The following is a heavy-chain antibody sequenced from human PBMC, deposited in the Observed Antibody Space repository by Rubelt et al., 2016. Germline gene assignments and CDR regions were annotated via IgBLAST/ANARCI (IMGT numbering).Heavy chain of an antibody. V-gene: IGHV4-59*08. J-gene: IGHJ5*02. CDR2: IYYSGST. Sequence: GYIYYSGSTNYNPSLKSRVTISVDTSKNQFSLKLSSVTAADTAVYYCARQVYNWFDPWGQGTLVTVSS. CDR3: ARQVYNWFDP.